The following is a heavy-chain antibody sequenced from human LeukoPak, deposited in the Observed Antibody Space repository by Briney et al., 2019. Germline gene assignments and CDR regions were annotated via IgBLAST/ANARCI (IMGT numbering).Heavy chain of an antibody. Sequence: SETLSLTCTVSGGSISSSSYYWGWIRQPPGKGLEWIGSIYYSGSTYYNPSLKSRVTISVDTSKNQFSLKLSSVTAADTAVYYCARHEGTVTDPYFDYWGQGTPVTVSS. J-gene: IGHJ4*02. CDR3: ARHEGTVTDPYFDY. D-gene: IGHD4-17*01. CDR2: IYYSGST. CDR1: GGSISSSSYY. V-gene: IGHV4-39*01.